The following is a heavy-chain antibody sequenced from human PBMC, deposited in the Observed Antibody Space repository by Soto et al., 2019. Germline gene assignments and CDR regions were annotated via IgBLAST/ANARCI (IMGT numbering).Heavy chain of an antibody. CDR2: IIPIVGTG. CDR1: GGTFSNYA. V-gene: IGHV1-69*01. Sequence: QVQLVQSGAEVRKPGSSVTVSCKASGGTFSNYAISWVRQAPGQGLEWMGGIIPIVGTGSYAQKFQGRVTITADEPTTTAYMELSSLRFDDTAVYYCARVVILVPTASTHYYCHMDVWGPGTTVTVSS. CDR3: ARVVILVPTASTHYYCHMDV. D-gene: IGHD2-2*01. J-gene: IGHJ6*02.